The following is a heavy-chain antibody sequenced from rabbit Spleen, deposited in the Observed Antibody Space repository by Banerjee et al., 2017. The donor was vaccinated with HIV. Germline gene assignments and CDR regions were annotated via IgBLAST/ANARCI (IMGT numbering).Heavy chain of an antibody. V-gene: IGHV1S40*01. CDR1: GFDFSGYYY. J-gene: IGHJ6*01. CDR3: ARDTSTSFSSYGMDL. CDR2: IYAGSSGFT. Sequence: QSLEESGGGLVKPEGSLTLTCTASGFDFSGYYYVCWVRQAPGKGLEWIACIYAGSSGFTYHASWAKGRFTISKTSSTTVTLQMTSLTAADTATYFCARDTSTSFSSYGMDLWGPGTLVTVS. D-gene: IGHD1-1*01.